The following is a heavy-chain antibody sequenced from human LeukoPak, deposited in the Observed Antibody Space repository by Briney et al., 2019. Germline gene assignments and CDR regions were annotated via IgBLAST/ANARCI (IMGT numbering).Heavy chain of an antibody. CDR3: ARVPLKDYDFWSGYYVNWFDP. D-gene: IGHD3-3*01. V-gene: IGHV1-69*02. J-gene: IGHJ5*02. CDR1: GGTFSSYT. CDR2: IIPILGIA. Sequence: ASVKVSCKASGGTFSSYTISWVRQAPGQGLEWMGRIIPILGIANYAQKFQGRVTITADKSTSTAYMELSSLRSEDTAVYYCARVPLKDYDFWSGYYVNWFDPWGQGTLVTVSS.